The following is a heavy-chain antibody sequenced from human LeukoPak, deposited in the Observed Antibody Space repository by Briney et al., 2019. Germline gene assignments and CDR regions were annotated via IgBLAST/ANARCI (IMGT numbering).Heavy chain of an antibody. Sequence: GGSLRLSCAASGFTFSDYYMSWIRQAPGKGLEWVSYISSSSFYTSYADSVKGRFTISRDNAKNSLYLQMNSLRAEDTAVYYCPTDHGIRYFDWSDFDYWGQGTLVTVSS. J-gene: IGHJ4*02. CDR1: GFTFSDYY. V-gene: IGHV3-11*06. CDR2: ISSSSFYT. CDR3: PTDHGIRYFDWSDFDY. D-gene: IGHD3-9*01.